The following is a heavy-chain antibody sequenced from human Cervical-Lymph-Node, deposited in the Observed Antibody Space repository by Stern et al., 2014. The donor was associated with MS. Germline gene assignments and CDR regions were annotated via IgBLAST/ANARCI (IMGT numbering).Heavy chain of an antibody. CDR1: GFMFRTYN. Sequence: EMQLVESGGGLVKPGGSLRLSCEASGFMFRTYNMNWVRQAPGKGLEWVAGISSSSNYIYYADSVRGRFTISRDNAKNSLYLQMNSLRAEDTAVYYCARDDELYGLDYWGQGTLVTVSS. CDR2: ISSSSNYI. V-gene: IGHV3-21*01. D-gene: IGHD2/OR15-2a*01. J-gene: IGHJ4*02. CDR3: ARDDELYGLDY.